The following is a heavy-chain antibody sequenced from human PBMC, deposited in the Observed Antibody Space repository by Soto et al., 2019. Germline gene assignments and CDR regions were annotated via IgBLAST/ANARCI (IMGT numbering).Heavy chain of an antibody. CDR2: IYYSGST. V-gene: IGHV4-31*03. D-gene: IGHD3-16*01. J-gene: IGHJ6*02. CDR1: GGSISSGGYY. Sequence: QVQLQESGPGLVKPSQTLSLTCTVSGGSISSGGYYWSWIRQHPGKGLEWIGYIYYSGSTYYNRSLKSRVTISVDTSKNQFSLKLSSVTAADTAVYYCAREPGDQPGPHYYYYYGMDVWGQGTTVTVSS. CDR3: AREPGDQPGPHYYYYYGMDV.